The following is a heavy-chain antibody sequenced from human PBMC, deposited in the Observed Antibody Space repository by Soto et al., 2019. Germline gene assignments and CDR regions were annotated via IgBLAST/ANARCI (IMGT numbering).Heavy chain of an antibody. CDR1: GYSFNSYW. Sequence: GEEKKSSGKGSGYSFNSYWISWVRQMPGKGVEWRGRIDPSDSYTNYSPSFQGHVTISADQSISTAYLQWSSLRASYTAMYYCAREGNLEYSSSSSGYYYYYYGMDVWGQGTTFT. V-gene: IGHV5-10-1*01. J-gene: IGHJ6*02. CDR2: IDPSDSYT. CDR3: AREGNLEYSSSSSGYYYYYYGMDV. D-gene: IGHD6-6*01.